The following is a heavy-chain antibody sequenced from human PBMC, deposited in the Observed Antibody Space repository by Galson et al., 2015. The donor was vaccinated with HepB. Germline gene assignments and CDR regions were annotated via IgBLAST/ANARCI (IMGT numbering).Heavy chain of an antibody. D-gene: IGHD5-24*01. V-gene: IGHV3-30-3*01. CDR1: GFTFSSYA. CDR3: ARGKRRWLQSTPSPDAFDI. Sequence: SLRLSCAASGFTFSSYAMHWVRQAPGKGLEWVAVISCDGSNKYYADSVKGRFTISRDNSKNTLYLQMNSLRAEDTAVYYCARGKRRWLQSTPSPDAFDIWGQGTMVTVSS. CDR2: ISCDGSNK. J-gene: IGHJ3*02.